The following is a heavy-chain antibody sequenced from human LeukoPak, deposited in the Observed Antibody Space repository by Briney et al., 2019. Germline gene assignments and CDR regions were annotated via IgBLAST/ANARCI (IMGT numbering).Heavy chain of an antibody. Sequence: ASVKVSCEASGGTSSAYAISWVRQAPGQGLEWMGGIIPIFGTANYAQKFQGRVTITADESTSTAYMELSSLRSEDTAVYYCARAAYSSSYAAGYWGQGTLVTVSS. J-gene: IGHJ4*02. CDR2: IIPIFGTA. V-gene: IGHV1-69*13. D-gene: IGHD6-6*01. CDR3: ARAAYSSSYAAGY. CDR1: GGTSSAYA.